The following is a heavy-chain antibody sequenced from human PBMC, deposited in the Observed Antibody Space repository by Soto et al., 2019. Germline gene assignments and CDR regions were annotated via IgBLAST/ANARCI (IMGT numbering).Heavy chain of an antibody. Sequence: EMQLLESGGGLVQPGGSLRLSCAASGFTFNNYAMSWVRQAPGEGLEWVSGISSSGGKIYYADSVKGRFTISRDNSKNTLYLQMNSLRAEDTAVYYCSGWWDAFDIWGQGTMVTVSS. CDR2: ISSSGGKI. CDR3: SGWWDAFDI. V-gene: IGHV3-23*01. J-gene: IGHJ3*02. CDR1: GFTFNNYA. D-gene: IGHD2-15*01.